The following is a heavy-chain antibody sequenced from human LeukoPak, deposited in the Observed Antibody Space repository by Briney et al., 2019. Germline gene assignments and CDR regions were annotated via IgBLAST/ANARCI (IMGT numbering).Heavy chain of an antibody. CDR3: ARERYYDSSGYYRFDY. J-gene: IGHJ4*02. CDR1: GYTFTSYG. D-gene: IGHD3-22*01. V-gene: IGHV1-18*01. CDR2: ISAYNGNT. Sequence: ASVKVSCKASGYTFTSYGISWVRQAPGQGLEWMGWISAYNGNTNYAQKLQGRVTMTTDTSTSTAYMELRSLRSDDTAVYYCARERYYDSSGYYRFDYWGQGTLVTVSS.